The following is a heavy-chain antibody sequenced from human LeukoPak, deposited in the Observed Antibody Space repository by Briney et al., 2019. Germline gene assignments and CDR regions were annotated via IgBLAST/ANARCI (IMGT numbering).Heavy chain of an antibody. CDR1: GFTVSSNY. V-gene: IGHV3-66*01. CDR2: IYSGGST. CDR3: ARTRKLRWLNPRDDAFDI. D-gene: IGHD4-17*01. Sequence: GGSLRLSCAASGFTVSSNYMSWVRQAPGKGLEWFSVIYSGGSTYYADSVKGRFTISRDNSKNTLYLQMNSLRAEDTAGYYCARTRKLRWLNPRDDAFDIWGQGTMVTVSS. J-gene: IGHJ3*02.